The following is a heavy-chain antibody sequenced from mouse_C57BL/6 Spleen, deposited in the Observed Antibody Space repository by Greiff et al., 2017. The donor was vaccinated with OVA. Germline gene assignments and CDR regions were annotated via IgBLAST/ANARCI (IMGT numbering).Heavy chain of an antibody. Sequence: LQQSGAELVKPGASVKLSCTASGFHIKDYYMHWVKQRTEQGLEWIGRIVPEDGEPKSAPKFQGKATITADTSSNTAYLQLSSLTSEDTAVYYSARIYYGNSKAMDYWGQGTSVTVSS. CDR1: GFHIKDYY. CDR3: ARIYYGNSKAMDY. V-gene: IGHV14-2*01. J-gene: IGHJ4*01. CDR2: IVPEDGEP. D-gene: IGHD2-1*01.